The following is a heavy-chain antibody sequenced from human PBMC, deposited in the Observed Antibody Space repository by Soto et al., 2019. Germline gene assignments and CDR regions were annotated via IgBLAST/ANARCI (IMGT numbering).Heavy chain of an antibody. D-gene: IGHD3-22*01. CDR2: IIPIFGTA. V-gene: IGHV1-69*06. CDR3: ASSTLMYYYDSSGYYPNYYGMDV. Sequence: GASVKVSGKASGVTFSSYAISWVRQAPGQGLEWMGGIIPIFGTANYAQKFQGRVTITADKSTSTAYMELSSLRSEDTAVYYCASSTLMYYYDSSGYYPNYYGMDVWGQGTTVTVSS. CDR1: GVTFSSYA. J-gene: IGHJ6*02.